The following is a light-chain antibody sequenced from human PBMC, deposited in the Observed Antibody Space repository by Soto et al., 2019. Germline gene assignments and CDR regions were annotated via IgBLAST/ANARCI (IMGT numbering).Light chain of an antibody. CDR3: GADHGSGSNFLVV. J-gene: IGLJ2*01. CDR2: VGTGGIVG. V-gene: IGLV9-49*01. CDR1: SGYSNYK. Sequence: QAVVTQPPSASASLGASVTLTCTLSSGYSNYKVDWYQQRPGKGPRFVMRVGTGGIVGSKGDGIPDRFSVLGSGLNWYLTIKNIQEEDESDYHCGADHGSGSNFLVVFGGGTQLTVL.